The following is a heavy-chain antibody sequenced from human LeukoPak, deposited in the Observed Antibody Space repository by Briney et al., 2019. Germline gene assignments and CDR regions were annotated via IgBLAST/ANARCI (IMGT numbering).Heavy chain of an antibody. J-gene: IGHJ4*02. D-gene: IGHD6-19*01. CDR2: IYYSGST. CDR3: ARVPRGGWLMYYFDY. CDR1: GGSVSSGSYY. V-gene: IGHV4-61*01. Sequence: PSETLSLTCTVSGGSVSSGSYYWSWIRQPPGKGLEWIGYIYYSGSTNYNPSLKSRVIISVDTSKNQFSLKLSSVTAADTAVYYCARVPRGGWLMYYFDYWGQGTLVTVSS.